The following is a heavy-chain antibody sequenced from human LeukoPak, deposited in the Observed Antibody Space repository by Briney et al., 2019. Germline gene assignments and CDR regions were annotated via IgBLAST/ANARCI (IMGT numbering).Heavy chain of an antibody. V-gene: IGHV4-59*01. Sequence: SETLSLTCTVSGGSISTYYWTWIRQPPGKGLEWIGYVYYSGSTSYNPSLKSRVTMSVDTSNNQFSLRLDSVTAADTAVYFCARGDTSGWAHYFDSWGQGTLVTVSS. J-gene: IGHJ4*02. D-gene: IGHD6-19*01. CDR3: ARGDTSGWAHYFDS. CDR2: VYYSGST. CDR1: GGSISTYY.